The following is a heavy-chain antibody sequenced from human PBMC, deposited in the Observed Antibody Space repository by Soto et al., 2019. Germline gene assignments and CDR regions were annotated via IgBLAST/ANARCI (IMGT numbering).Heavy chain of an antibody. V-gene: IGHV4-59*01. J-gene: IGHJ4*02. CDR3: ARGPIMYGDYPIFDY. CDR2: IYYSGST. D-gene: IGHD4-17*01. Sequence: PSETLSLTCTVSGGSISSYYLSWIRQPPGKGLEWIGYIYYSGSTNYNPSLKSRVTISVDTSKNQFSLKLSSVTAADTAVYYCARGPIMYGDYPIFDYWGQGTLVTVSS. CDR1: GGSISSYY.